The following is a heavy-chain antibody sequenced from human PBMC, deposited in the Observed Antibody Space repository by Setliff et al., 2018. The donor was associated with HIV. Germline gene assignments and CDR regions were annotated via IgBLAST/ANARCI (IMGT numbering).Heavy chain of an antibody. D-gene: IGHD2-8*01. CDR3: ARGRSCESDWCWLYYNYYYGMDV. V-gene: IGHV4-34*01. Sequence: SETLSLTCAVYGETFSGYYWSWIRQSPGKGLEWIGEITDDGTATYTSSLKSRVTISLDTSKKQLSLKVTSVTAADTAIYYCARGRSCESDWCWLYYNYYYGMDVWAQGTAVTVSS. CDR2: ITDDGTA. J-gene: IGHJ6*02. CDR1: GETFSGYY.